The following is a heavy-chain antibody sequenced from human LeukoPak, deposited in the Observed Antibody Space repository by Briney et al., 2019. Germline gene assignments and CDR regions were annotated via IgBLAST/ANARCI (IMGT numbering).Heavy chain of an antibody. CDR3: ARVKAYDFWSGYFDY. J-gene: IGHJ4*02. CDR1: GFTFSSYA. Sequence: GGSLRLSCAASGFTFSSYAMHWVRQAPGKGLEWVSVIYSGGSTYYADSVKGRFTISRDNSKNTLYLQMNSLRAEDTAVYYCARVKAYDFWSGYFDYWGQGTLVTVSS. V-gene: IGHV3-53*01. CDR2: IYSGGST. D-gene: IGHD3-3*01.